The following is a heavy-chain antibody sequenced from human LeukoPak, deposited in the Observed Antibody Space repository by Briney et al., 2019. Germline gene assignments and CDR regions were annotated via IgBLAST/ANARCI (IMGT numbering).Heavy chain of an antibody. J-gene: IGHJ4*02. V-gene: IGHV4-59*01. D-gene: IGHD2-2*01. CDR1: GGSISNYY. CDR2: IYDSGST. CDR3: ARRHRYCSTNCYLTDY. Sequence: SETLSLTCTVSGGSISNYYWSWIRQPPGKGLEWIGNIYDSGSTNYNPPLKSRVTISVYTSKNQFSLKLNSVTAADTAVYYCARRHRYCSTNCYLTDYWGQGTLVTVSS.